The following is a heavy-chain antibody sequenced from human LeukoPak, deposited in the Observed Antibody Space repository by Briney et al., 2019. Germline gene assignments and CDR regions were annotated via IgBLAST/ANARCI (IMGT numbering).Heavy chain of an antibody. Sequence: GGSLRLSCAASGFTFSSYWMHWVRQAPGKGLVWVSRINSDGSSTSYADSVKGRFTVSRDNAKNTLYLQMNSLRAEDTAVYYCARGGYDDDWFDPWGQGTLVTVSS. CDR3: ARGGYDDDWFDP. V-gene: IGHV3-74*01. D-gene: IGHD3-3*01. CDR1: GFTFSSYW. J-gene: IGHJ5*02. CDR2: INSDGSST.